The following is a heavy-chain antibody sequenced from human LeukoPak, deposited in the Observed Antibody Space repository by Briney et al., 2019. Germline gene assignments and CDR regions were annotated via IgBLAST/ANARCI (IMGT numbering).Heavy chain of an antibody. CDR1: GFTFSSYA. CDR3: AKGRVADS. CDR2: ISGSDDST. Sequence: PGGSLRLSCAASGFTFSSYATSWVHQAPGKGLEWVSAISGSDDSTYYADSVKGRFTISRDNSKNTLYLQMNSLRAEDTAVYYCAKGRVADSWGQGTLVTVSS. V-gene: IGHV3-23*01. D-gene: IGHD2-15*01. J-gene: IGHJ5*01.